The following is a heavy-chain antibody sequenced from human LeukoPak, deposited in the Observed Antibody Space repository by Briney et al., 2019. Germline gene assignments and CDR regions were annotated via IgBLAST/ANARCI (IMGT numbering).Heavy chain of an antibody. CDR1: GFSFSYYW. V-gene: IGHV3-23*01. Sequence: GGSLRLSCAASGFSFSYYWMSWVRQAPGKGLEWVSAISGSGGSTYYADSVKGRFTISRDNSKNTLYLQMNSLRAEDTAVYYCANRDYYDSSGSLFWGQGTLVTVSS. CDR2: ISGSGGST. J-gene: IGHJ4*02. CDR3: ANRDYYDSSGSLF. D-gene: IGHD3-22*01.